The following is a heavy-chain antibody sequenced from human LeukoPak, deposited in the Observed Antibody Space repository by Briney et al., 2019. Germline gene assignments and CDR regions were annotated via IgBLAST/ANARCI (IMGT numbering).Heavy chain of an antibody. V-gene: IGHV4-39*01. CDR1: GGSISSSSYY. Sequence: SETLSLTCTVSGGSISSSSYYWGWIRQPPGKGLEWIGSIYYSGSTYYNPSLKSRVTISVDTSKNQFSLKLSSVTAADTAVYYCARQLVSGSSPHFDYWGQGTLVTVSS. CDR3: ARQLVSGSSPHFDY. D-gene: IGHD1-26*01. J-gene: IGHJ4*02. CDR2: IYYSGST.